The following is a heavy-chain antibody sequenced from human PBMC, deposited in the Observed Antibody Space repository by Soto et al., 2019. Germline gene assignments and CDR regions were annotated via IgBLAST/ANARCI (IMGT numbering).Heavy chain of an antibody. J-gene: IGHJ4*02. CDR2: IYHSGST. D-gene: IGHD1-1*01. Sequence: SETLSLTCAVSGGSISSGGYSWSWIRQPPGKGLEWIGYIYHSGSTYYNPSLKSRVTISVDRSKNQFSLKLSSVTAADTAVYYCARGNPVPLDYWGQGTLVTVS. CDR3: ARGNPVPLDY. V-gene: IGHV4-30-2*01. CDR1: GGSISSGGYS.